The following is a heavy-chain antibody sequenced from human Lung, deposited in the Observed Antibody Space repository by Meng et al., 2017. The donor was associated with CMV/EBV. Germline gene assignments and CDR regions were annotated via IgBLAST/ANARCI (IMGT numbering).Heavy chain of an antibody. D-gene: IGHD3-22*01. V-gene: IGHV3-11*01. Sequence: GGSXRLXCSASGFNFNDYSMTWVRQVPGRGLEWISFISSGSTSKYYSDSVRGRFTISRDNFKNSLFLQMSGLTADDTAVYYCASSGYYYDRTDYYPPDSWXQGTRVTVSS. CDR3: ASSGYYYDRTDYYPPDS. J-gene: IGHJ4*02. CDR2: ISSGSTSK. CDR1: GFNFNDYS.